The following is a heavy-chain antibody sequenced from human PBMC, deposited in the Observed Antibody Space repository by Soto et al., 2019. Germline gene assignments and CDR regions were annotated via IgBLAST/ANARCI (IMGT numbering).Heavy chain of an antibody. CDR2: ISGSGVST. CDR1: GFTFSSYA. J-gene: IGHJ4*02. Sequence: EVQLLGSGGGLVQPGGSLRLSCAASGFTFSSYAMSWVRQAPGKGLEWVSGISGSGVSTHYADSVKGRFTISRDNSKNTLYLQINSLRAEDTAVYYCAKEVGYSSGYDYFDYWGQGTLVTVSS. V-gene: IGHV3-23*01. CDR3: AKEVGYSSGYDYFDY. D-gene: IGHD6-19*01.